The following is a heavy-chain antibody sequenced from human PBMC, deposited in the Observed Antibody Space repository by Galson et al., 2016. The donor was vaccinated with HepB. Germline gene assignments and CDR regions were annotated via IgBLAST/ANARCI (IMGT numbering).Heavy chain of an antibody. CDR3: SRPLCSTSSCYSQWYFDL. Sequence: SETLSLTCGVSGGSVSSSSYSWGWIRQPPGKGLEWIGSIYYSGSTYFNPSLESRVTMSVDTSKNQFSLNLTSVTAADTAFYYCSRPLCSTSSCYSQWYFDLWGRGTLVRVSS. V-gene: IGHV4-39*01. D-gene: IGHD2-2*01. CDR2: IYYSGST. CDR1: GGSVSSSSYS. J-gene: IGHJ2*01.